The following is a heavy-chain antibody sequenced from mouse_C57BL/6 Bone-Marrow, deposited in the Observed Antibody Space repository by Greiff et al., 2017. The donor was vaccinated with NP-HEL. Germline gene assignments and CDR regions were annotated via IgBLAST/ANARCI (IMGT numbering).Heavy chain of an antibody. CDR1: GYTFTSYT. CDR2: INPSSGYT. Sequence: VQLQESGAELARPGASVKMSCKASGYTFTSYTMHWVKQRPGQGLEWIGYINPSSGYTKYNQKFKDKATLTADKSSSTAYMQLSSLTSEDSAVYYCASLTVVDYWGQGTTLTVSS. V-gene: IGHV1-4*01. CDR3: ASLTVVDY. J-gene: IGHJ2*01. D-gene: IGHD1-1*01.